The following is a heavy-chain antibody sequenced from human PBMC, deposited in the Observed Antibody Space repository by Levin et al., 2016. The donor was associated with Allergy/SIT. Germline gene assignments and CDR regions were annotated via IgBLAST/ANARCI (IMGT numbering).Heavy chain of an antibody. CDR1: GFTFSSYG. V-gene: IGHV3-30*18. J-gene: IGHJ4*02. CDR3: AKDSRVATTLDY. D-gene: IGHD5-12*01. Sequence: GESLKISCAASGFTFSSYGMHWVRQAPGKGLEWVAVISYDGSNKYYADSVKGRFTISRDNSKNTLYLQMNSLRAEDTAVYYCAKDSRVATTLDYWGQGTLVTVSS. CDR2: ISYDGSNK.